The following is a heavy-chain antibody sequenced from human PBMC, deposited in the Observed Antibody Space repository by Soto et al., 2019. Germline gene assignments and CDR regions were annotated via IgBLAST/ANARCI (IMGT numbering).Heavy chain of an antibody. Sequence: QVKLVQSRAEVKKPGSSVRVSCKASEGTFNSYVVSWVRQAPGQGLQWMGGIIPLFGTTNYAHQLEGRVTITADTSTTTAYMELSGLRPGDPAVYYCARGDTIFESSERYYHYGLDVWGQGTTVIVAS. J-gene: IGHJ6*02. CDR2: IIPLFGTT. CDR3: ARGDTIFESSERYYHYGLDV. D-gene: IGHD3-3*01. CDR1: EGTFNSYV. V-gene: IGHV1-69*06.